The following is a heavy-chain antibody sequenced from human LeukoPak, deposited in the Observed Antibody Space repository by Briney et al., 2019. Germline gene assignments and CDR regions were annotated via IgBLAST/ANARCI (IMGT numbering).Heavy chain of an antibody. J-gene: IGHJ5*02. CDR2: MYNSGST. CDR3: ARSRSKEEYSYGSWFDP. CDR1: GVSISIYY. D-gene: IGHD5-18*01. V-gene: IGHV4-59*08. Sequence: PSETLSLTCTVSGVSISIYYWSWVRQPPGEGLEWVWYMYNSGSTNYNPALKRGVTISVDPSNNQFSLKLSSVTAADTAVYYCARSRSKEEYSYGSWFDPWRQGTLVTVSS.